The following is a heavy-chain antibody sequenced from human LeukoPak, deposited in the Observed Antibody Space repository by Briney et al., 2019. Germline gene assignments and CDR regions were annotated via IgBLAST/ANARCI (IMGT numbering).Heavy chain of an antibody. J-gene: IGHJ4*02. CDR2: IYHSGST. CDR1: GGSISSSNW. CDR3: ASLTTSGRFFDY. D-gene: IGHD1-14*01. Sequence: SETLSLTCAVSGGSISSSNWWSWVRQPPGKGMEWIGEIYHSGSTNYNPSLKSRVTISVDKSKNQFSLKLSSVTVADTAVYYCASLTTSGRFFDYWGQGTLVTVSS. V-gene: IGHV4-4*02.